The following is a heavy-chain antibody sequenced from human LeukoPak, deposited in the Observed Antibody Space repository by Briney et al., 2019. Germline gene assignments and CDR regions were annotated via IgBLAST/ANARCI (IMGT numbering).Heavy chain of an antibody. D-gene: IGHD6-6*01. CDR1: GFTFGDYA. Sequence: PGGSLRLSCTASGFTFGDYAMSWVRQAPGKGLEWVGFIRSKAYGGTTEYAASVKGRFTISRDDSKSIAYLQMNSLKTEDTAVYYCTRVKLDWSSSWRGYFDYWGQGILVTVSS. CDR2: IRSKAYGGTT. J-gene: IGHJ4*02. CDR3: TRVKLDWSSSWRGYFDY. V-gene: IGHV3-49*04.